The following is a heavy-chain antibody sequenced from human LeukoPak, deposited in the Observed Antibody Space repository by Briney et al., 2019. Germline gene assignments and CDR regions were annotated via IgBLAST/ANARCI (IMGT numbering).Heavy chain of an antibody. CDR1: GGSISSYY. Sequence: PSETLSLTCTVSGGSISSYYWSWIRQPPGKGLEWIGYIYYSGSTNYNPSLKSRVTISVDTSKNQFPLKLSSVTAADTAVYYCARVRISLFGGVIASAFDPWGQGTLVTVSS. D-gene: IGHD3-16*02. CDR2: IYYSGST. CDR3: ARVRISLFGGVIASAFDP. J-gene: IGHJ5*02. V-gene: IGHV4-59*01.